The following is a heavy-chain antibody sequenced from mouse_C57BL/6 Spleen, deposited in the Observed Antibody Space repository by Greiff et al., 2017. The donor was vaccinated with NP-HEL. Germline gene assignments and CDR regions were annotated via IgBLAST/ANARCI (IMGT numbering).Heavy chain of an antibody. CDR1: GFTFNTYA. J-gene: IGHJ1*03. D-gene: IGHD1-1*01. CDR3: VRGTTVVATYWYFDV. Sequence: EVQLVESGGGLVQPKGSLKLSCAASGFTFNTYAMHWVRQAPGKGLEWVARIRSKSSNYATYYADSVKDRFTISRDDSQSMLYLQMNNLKTEDTAMYYCVRGTTVVATYWYFDVWGTGTTVTVSS. V-gene: IGHV10-3*01. CDR2: IRSKSSNYAT.